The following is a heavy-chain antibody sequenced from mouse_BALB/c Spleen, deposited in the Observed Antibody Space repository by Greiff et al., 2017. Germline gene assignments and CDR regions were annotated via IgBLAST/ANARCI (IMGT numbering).Heavy chain of an antibody. J-gene: IGHJ2*01. Sequence: VQLQQSGPELVKPGASMKISCKASGYSFTGYTMNWVKQSHGQNLEWIGLIYPYNGGTSYNQKFKGKATLTVDKSSSTAYMGLLSLTSEDSAVYYCARVSMIASYYFDYWGQGTTLTVSS. CDR2: IYPYNGGT. CDR3: ARVSMIASYYFDY. CDR1: GYSFTGYT. D-gene: IGHD2-4*01. V-gene: IGHV1-31*01.